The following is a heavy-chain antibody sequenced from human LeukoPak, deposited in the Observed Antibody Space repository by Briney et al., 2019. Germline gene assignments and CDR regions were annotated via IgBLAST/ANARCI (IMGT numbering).Heavy chain of an antibody. J-gene: IGHJ6*02. D-gene: IGHD3-10*01. CDR3: ARHQRPHYGSGSYSKYYYYGMDV. V-gene: IGHV4-4*07. CDR2: IYTSGST. CDR1: GGSISSYY. Sequence: TPSETLSLTCTVSGGSISSYYWSWLRQPAGKGLEWIGRIYTSGSTNYNPPLKSRVTMSVDTSKNQFSLKLSSVTAADTAVYYCARHQRPHYGSGSYSKYYYYGMDVWGQGTTVTVSS.